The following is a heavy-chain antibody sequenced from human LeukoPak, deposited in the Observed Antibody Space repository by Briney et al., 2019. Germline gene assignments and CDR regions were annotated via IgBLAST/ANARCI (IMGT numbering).Heavy chain of an antibody. Sequence: GASVKVSCKASGYTFTGYYIHWVRQAPGQGLEWMGWINPNSGGTDYAQKFQGRVTMTRDTSISTAYMDLSRLRSDDSAVYYCARGNIVIFGVVGHFDYWGQGILVTVSS. CDR1: GYTFTGYY. CDR2: INPNSGGT. CDR3: ARGNIVIFGVVGHFDY. J-gene: IGHJ4*02. D-gene: IGHD3/OR15-3a*01. V-gene: IGHV1-2*02.